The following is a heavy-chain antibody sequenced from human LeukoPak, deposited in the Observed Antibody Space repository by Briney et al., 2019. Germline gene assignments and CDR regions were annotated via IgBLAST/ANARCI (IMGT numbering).Heavy chain of an antibody. CDR2: ISYDGSNK. V-gene: IGHV3-30-3*01. D-gene: IGHD3-10*01. CDR1: GFTFSSYA. Sequence: SGGSLGLSCAASGFTFSSYAMHWVRQAPGKGLEWVAVISYDGSNKYYADSVKGRFTISRDNSKNTLYLQMTSLRAEDSAVYFCAKDWHYRLDMWGQGALVTVSS. CDR3: AKDWHYRLDM. J-gene: IGHJ4*02.